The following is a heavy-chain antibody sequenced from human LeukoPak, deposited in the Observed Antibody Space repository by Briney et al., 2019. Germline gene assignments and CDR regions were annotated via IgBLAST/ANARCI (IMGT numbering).Heavy chain of an antibody. CDR1: GGSISSSSYY. J-gene: IGHJ4*02. CDR3: ARHSYRAFIAAEGYYFDY. CDR2: IYYSGST. V-gene: IGHV4-39*01. D-gene: IGHD6-13*01. Sequence: SETLSLTCTVSGGSISSSSYYWGWIRQPPGKGLEWIGSIYYSGSTYYNPSLKSRVTISVDTSKNQFSLKLSSVTAADTAVYYCARHSYRAFIAAEGYYFDYWGQGTLVTVSS.